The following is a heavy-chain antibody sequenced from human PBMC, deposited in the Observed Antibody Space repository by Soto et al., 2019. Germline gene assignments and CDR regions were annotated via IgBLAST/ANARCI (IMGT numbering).Heavy chain of an antibody. J-gene: IGHJ5*02. CDR2: IYYSGST. D-gene: IGHD4-17*01. Sequence: QVQLQESGPGLVKPSQTLSLTCTVSGGSISSGGYYWSWIRQHPGKGLEWIGYIYYSGSTHYNPSLKSRVTISVDTSKNQFSLKLSSVTAAATAVYDCARALTTVTLFDPWGQGTLVTVSS. CDR1: GGSISSGGYY. V-gene: IGHV4-31*03. CDR3: ARALTTVTLFDP.